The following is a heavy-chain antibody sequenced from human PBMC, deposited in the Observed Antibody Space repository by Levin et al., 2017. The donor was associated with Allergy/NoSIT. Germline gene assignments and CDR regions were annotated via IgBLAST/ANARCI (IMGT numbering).Heavy chain of an antibody. V-gene: IGHV1-18*01. CDR3: ARTHSHIAAAGQCDY. D-gene: IGHD6-13*01. CDR2: ISAYNGNT. CDR1: GYTFTSYG. J-gene: IGHJ4*02. Sequence: ASVKVSCKASGYTFTSYGISWVRQAPGQGLEWMGWISAYNGNTNYAQKLQGRVTMTTDTSTSTAYMELRSLRSDDTAVYYCARTHSHIAAAGQCDYWGQGTLVTVSS.